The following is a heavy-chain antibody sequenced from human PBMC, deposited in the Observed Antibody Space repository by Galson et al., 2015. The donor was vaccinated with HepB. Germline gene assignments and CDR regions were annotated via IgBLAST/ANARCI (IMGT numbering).Heavy chain of an antibody. Sequence: TLSLTCTVSDDSITTHFWSWIRQPPGKGLEWIAYIYYSGSTNYNPSLKSRVTMSVDTSKNQFSLKLSSVTAADTAIYYCARGLRNYSHSSGYYFPYWYFDLWGRGTLVTVSS. CDR3: ARGLRNYSHSSGYYFPYWYFDL. J-gene: IGHJ2*01. CDR2: IYYSGST. V-gene: IGHV4-59*11. D-gene: IGHD3-22*01. CDR1: DDSITTHF.